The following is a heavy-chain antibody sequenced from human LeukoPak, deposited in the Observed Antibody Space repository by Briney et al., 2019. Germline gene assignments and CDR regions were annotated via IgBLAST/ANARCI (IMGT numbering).Heavy chain of an antibody. Sequence: SETLSLTCLVSGCSISSYYWSWIRQPPGKGLEWIGYIYYSGSTNYNPSLKSRVTISVDTSKNQFSLNLSSLTAADTAVYYVSSLERSSGWTNWFDPWGQETLVGVCS. V-gene: IGHV4-59*01. J-gene: IGHJ5*02. CDR1: GCSISSYY. D-gene: IGHD6-19*01. CDR3: SSLERSSGWTNWFDP. CDR2: IYYSGST.